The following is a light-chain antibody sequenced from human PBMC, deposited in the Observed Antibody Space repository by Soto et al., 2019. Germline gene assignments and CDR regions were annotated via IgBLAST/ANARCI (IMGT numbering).Light chain of an antibody. CDR3: MQTLQTPLS. V-gene: IGKV2-28*01. CDR2: LGS. CDR1: QSLLHRNGYNY. Sequence: DIVMPQSPLSLPVTPGEPASISCRSSQSLLHRNGYNYLDWYLQKPGQSPPLLIYLGSNRASGVPDRFSGSGTGTDFTLKMSRVEAEDVGVYYCMQTLQTPLSFGGGTKVEIK. J-gene: IGKJ4*01.